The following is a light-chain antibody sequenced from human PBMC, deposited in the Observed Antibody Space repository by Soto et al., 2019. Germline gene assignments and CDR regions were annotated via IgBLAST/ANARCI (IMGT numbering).Light chain of an antibody. Sequence: QSALTQPASVSGSPGQSITISCTGTSSDVGSYNLFSWYQQHPGKPPKLMIYEGSKRPSGVSNRFSGSKSGNTAYLTISGLQAEDEADYYCCSYAGSSPWVFGGGTKLTVL. V-gene: IGLV2-23*01. CDR2: EGS. J-gene: IGLJ3*02. CDR1: SSDVGSYNL. CDR3: CSYAGSSPWV.